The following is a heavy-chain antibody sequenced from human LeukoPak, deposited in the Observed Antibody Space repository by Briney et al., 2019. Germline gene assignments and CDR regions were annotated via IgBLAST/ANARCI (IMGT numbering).Heavy chain of an antibody. CDR2: IYYSGNT. Sequence: SETLSLTCTVSGDSISSSSYYWGWLRQPPGQGLQWIGSIYYSGNTYYNPSLKSRVTISLDTSKNQFSLKLSSVTAADTAVYYCARATVAVPDYWGQGTLVTVSS. CDR3: ARATVAVPDY. J-gene: IGHJ4*02. D-gene: IGHD6-19*01. CDR1: GDSISSSSYY. V-gene: IGHV4-39*01.